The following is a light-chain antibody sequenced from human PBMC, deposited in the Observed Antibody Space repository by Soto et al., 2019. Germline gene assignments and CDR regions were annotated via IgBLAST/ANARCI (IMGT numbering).Light chain of an antibody. CDR2: DVS. V-gene: IGKV3D-11*01. CDR3: QQRSNWWT. Sequence: EIVMTQSPVALSVSPGERATLSCRASQAIRSDLAWYQQKPGQAPRLLISDVSTRATGIPARFNGSGSGTEFTLTISSLEPEDFAVYYCQQRSNWWTFGQGTKVDIK. CDR1: QAIRSD. J-gene: IGKJ1*01.